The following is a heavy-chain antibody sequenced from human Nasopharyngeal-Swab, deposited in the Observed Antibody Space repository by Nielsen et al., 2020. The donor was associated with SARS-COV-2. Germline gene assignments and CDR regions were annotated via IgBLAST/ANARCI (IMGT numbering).Heavy chain of an antibody. V-gene: IGHV3-23*01. D-gene: IGHD3-10*01. Sequence: GESLKISCTVSGFSFNTYAMTWVRQAPGKGLEWVSAISGTGTSTYYADSVKGRFTISRDNSKNTMFLQMTSLRADDTAVYYCAKAGGYYYGSGRLYSDYWGQGTLVTVSS. CDR3: AKAGGYYYGSGRLYSDY. J-gene: IGHJ4*02. CDR2: ISGTGTST. CDR1: GFSFNTYA.